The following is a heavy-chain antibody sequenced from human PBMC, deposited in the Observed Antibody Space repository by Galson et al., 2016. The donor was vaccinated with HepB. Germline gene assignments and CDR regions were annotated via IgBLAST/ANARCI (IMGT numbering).Heavy chain of an antibody. CDR1: GGSIRSDDYY. J-gene: IGHJ4*02. V-gene: IGHV4-31*03. CDR2: IYYNGNT. D-gene: IGHD3-22*01. Sequence: TLSLTCTVSGGSIRSDDYYWSWIRQHPGKGLEWIGYIYYNGNTYYNPSLKSRVTISVDTSKNLFYLKLRSVTAADTAVYYCARTGQTWLLFDNWGQGTLVTVSS. CDR3: ARTGQTWLLFDN.